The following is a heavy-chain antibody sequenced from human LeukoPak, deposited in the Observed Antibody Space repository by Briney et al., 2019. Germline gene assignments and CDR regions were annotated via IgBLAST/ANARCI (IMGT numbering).Heavy chain of an antibody. D-gene: IGHD5-18*01. J-gene: IGHJ6*02. V-gene: IGHV4-34*01. CDR1: GGSFSGYY. CDR2: INHSGST. CDR3: ARMVTRHYYYGMDV. Sequence: SETLSLTCAVYGGSFSGYYWSWIRQPPGKGLEWIGEINHSGSTNYNPSLKSRVTISVDTSKNQFSLKLSSVTAADTAVYYCARMVTRHYYYGMDVWGQGTTVTVSS.